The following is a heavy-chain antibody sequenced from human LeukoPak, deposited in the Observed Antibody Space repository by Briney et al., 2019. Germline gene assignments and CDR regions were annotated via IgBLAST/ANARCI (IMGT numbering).Heavy chain of an antibody. Sequence: SVKVSCKASGGTFSSYAISWVRQAPGQGLEWMGGIIPIFGTANYAQKFQGRVTITTDESTSTAYMELSSLRSEDTAVYYCARTQIGYSSGWYETAGGWHFDYWGQGTLVTVSS. V-gene: IGHV1-69*05. CDR3: ARTQIGYSSGWYETAGGWHFDY. J-gene: IGHJ4*02. CDR1: GGTFSSYA. D-gene: IGHD6-19*01. CDR2: IIPIFGTA.